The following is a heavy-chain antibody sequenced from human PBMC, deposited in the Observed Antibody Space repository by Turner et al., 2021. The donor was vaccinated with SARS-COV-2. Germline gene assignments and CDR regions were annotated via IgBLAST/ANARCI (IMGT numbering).Heavy chain of an antibody. CDR1: GFTFSNYW. CDR2: INSDGSST. CDR3: ARDCSSTNCYRSGFNY. J-gene: IGHJ4*02. Sequence: EVQLVESGGGLVQPGGSLRLSCAASGFTFSNYWMHWVRQAPGKGLVWVSRINSDGSSTSDADSVKGRFTIARDNAKNTLYLQMNSLRAEDTALYYCARDCSSTNCYRSGFNYWGQGTLVTVSS. V-gene: IGHV3-74*01. D-gene: IGHD2-2*02.